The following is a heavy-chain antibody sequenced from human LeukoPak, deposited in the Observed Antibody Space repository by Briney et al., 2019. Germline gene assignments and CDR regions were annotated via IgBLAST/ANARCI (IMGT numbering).Heavy chain of an antibody. D-gene: IGHD3-10*01. Sequence: SETLSLTCAVSGYSLSNDHYWGWIRQSPGKGLEWIGSILHSGYTFYSPALKSRVSISVDTSKNHFSLKLSSVTAADTAVYYCARHMVRGAVLNFDYWGQGTLVTVSS. CDR1: GYSLSNDHY. J-gene: IGHJ4*02. CDR3: ARHMVRGAVLNFDY. V-gene: IGHV4-38-2*01. CDR2: ILHSGYT.